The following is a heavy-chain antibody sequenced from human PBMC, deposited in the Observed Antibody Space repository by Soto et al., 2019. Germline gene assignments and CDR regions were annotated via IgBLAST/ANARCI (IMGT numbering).Heavy chain of an antibody. CDR2: ISAYNGNT. J-gene: IGHJ4*02. CDR1: GYTFTSYG. CDR3: ARESTSSCHDY. V-gene: IGHV1-18*01. D-gene: IGHD6-13*01. Sequence: QVQLVQSGAEVKKPGASVKVSCKASGYTFTSYGISWVRQAPGQGLEWMGWISAYNGNTKYAQKLQGRVTMTTDTPTSTAYMELRSLTSDDTAVYYCARESTSSCHDYWGQGTLVTVSS.